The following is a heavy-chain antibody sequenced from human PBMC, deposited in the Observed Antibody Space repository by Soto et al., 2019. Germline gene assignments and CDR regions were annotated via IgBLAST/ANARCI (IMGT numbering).Heavy chain of an antibody. D-gene: IGHD2-21*02. Sequence: SVKVSCKASGGTFSSYAISWVRQAPGQGLEWMGGIIPTFGTANYAQKFQGRVTITADESTSTAYMELSSLRSEDTAVYYCARPTVTAPTHYYYGMDVWGQGITVTVSS. CDR2: IIPTFGTA. J-gene: IGHJ6*02. V-gene: IGHV1-69*13. CDR1: GGTFSSYA. CDR3: ARPTVTAPTHYYYGMDV.